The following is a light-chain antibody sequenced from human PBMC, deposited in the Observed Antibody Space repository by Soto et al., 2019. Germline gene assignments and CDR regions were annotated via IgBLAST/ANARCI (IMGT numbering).Light chain of an antibody. CDR3: QQYGSSLT. J-gene: IGKJ4*01. CDR2: GAS. Sequence: EIVMTQSPATLSVSPWGRATLSCRASQIISDTLAWYQQKPGQAPRLLIYGASSRATGIPDRFSGSGSGTDFTLTISRLEPEDFAVYYCQQYGSSLTFGGGTKVDIK. CDR1: QIISDT. V-gene: IGKV3-20*01.